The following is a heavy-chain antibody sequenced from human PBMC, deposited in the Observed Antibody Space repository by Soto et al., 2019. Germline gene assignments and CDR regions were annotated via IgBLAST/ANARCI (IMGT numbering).Heavy chain of an antibody. D-gene: IGHD3-3*02. CDR1: GGTFRNYP. Sequence: QVQLVQSGTEVKKPGSSVKVSCKASGGTFRNYPINWVRQAPGQGLEWMGSIFPLTDIPDYAQNFQARLTISAHKTTRTAYMELSSLTSDDTAMYFCARGPFVVLNYFESWGQGTLVTVSS. CDR3: ARGPFVVLNYFES. CDR2: IFPLTDIP. J-gene: IGHJ4*02. V-gene: IGHV1-69*02.